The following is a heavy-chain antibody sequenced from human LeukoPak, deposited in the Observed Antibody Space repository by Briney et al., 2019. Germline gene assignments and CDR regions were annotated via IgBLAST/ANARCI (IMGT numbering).Heavy chain of an antibody. D-gene: IGHD5-18*01. CDR2: ISSSSSYI. Sequence: GGSLRLSCAASGFTFSSYSMNWVRQAPGKGLEWVSSISSSSSYIYYADSVKGRLTISRDNAKNSLYLQMNSLRAEDTAVYYCARAQRGYSYGFSRYYYMDVWGKGTTVTVSS. CDR3: ARAQRGYSYGFSRYYYMDV. V-gene: IGHV3-21*01. CDR1: GFTFSSYS. J-gene: IGHJ6*03.